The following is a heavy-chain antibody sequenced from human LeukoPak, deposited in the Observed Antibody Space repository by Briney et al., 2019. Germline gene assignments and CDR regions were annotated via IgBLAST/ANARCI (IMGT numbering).Heavy chain of an antibody. CDR1: GDTFSSYS. Sequence: ASVKVSCKASGDTFSSYSISWVRQAPGQGLEWMGRIIPILGIANYAQKFQGRVMITADTSTNTAYMELSSLRSDDTAVYYCARDPRTPSPYYNGMDVWGQGTTVTVSS. CDR3: ARDPRTPSPYYNGMDV. J-gene: IGHJ6*02. V-gene: IGHV1-69*04. CDR2: IIPILGIA.